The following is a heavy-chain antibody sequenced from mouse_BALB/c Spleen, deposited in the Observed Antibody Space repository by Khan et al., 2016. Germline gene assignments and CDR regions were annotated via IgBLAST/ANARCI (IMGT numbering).Heavy chain of an antibody. CDR3: ASYYGNYYARDY. CDR1: GYSITSDYA. D-gene: IGHD2-1*01. J-gene: IGHJ4*01. CDR2: ISYSGST. V-gene: IGHV3-2*02. Sequence: EVKLEESGSGLVKPSQSLSLTCTVTGYSITSDYAWNWIRQFPGNKLEWMGYISYSGSTSYNPSLKSRISITRDTSKNQFFLQLNSVTTEDTAAYYGASYYGNYYARDYWGQGTSVTVSS.